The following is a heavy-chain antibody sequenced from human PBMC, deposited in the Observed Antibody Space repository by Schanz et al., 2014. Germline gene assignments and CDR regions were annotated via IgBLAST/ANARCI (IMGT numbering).Heavy chain of an antibody. CDR3: ARDFGGYDPAGALDY. CDR1: GYTFSSYG. Sequence: QVQLVQSGAEVKKPGASVKVSCKASGYTFSSYGITWVRQAPGQGLEWMGWINGYNGHTLYAQKFQGRVTMTTDTPTSTSYMELTSLRFDDTAVYYCARDFGGYDPAGALDYWGQGTLVTVSS. D-gene: IGHD5-12*01. J-gene: IGHJ4*02. CDR2: INGYNGHT. V-gene: IGHV1-18*01.